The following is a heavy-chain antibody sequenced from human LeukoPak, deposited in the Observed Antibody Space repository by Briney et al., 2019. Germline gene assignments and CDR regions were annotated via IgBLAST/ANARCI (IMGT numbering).Heavy chain of an antibody. D-gene: IGHD2/OR15-2a*01. J-gene: IGHJ6*02. Sequence: PSQTLSLTCTVSGGSISSGGYYWSWIRQHPGKGLEWIGYIYYSGSTYYNPSLKSRVTISVDTSKNQFSLKLSSVTAADTAVYYCAKGPKYDPGTYTFYYGLDVWGRGTTVTVSS. V-gene: IGHV4-31*03. CDR3: AKGPKYDPGTYTFYYGLDV. CDR1: GGSISSGGYY. CDR2: IYYSGST.